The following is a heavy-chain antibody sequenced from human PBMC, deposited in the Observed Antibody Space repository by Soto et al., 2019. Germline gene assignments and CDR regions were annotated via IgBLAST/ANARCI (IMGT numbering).Heavy chain of an antibody. V-gene: IGHV4-59*01. Sequence: PSETLSLTCTDSGGSISSYYWSWIRQPPGKGLEWIGYIYYSGSTNYNPSLKSRVTISVDTSKSQVVLTMTNMDPVDTATYYCARIRTDVLLWFGEYYGMDVWGQGTTVTVSS. CDR1: GGSISSYY. CDR3: ARIRTDVLLWFGEYYGMDV. D-gene: IGHD3-10*01. CDR2: IYYSGST. J-gene: IGHJ6*02.